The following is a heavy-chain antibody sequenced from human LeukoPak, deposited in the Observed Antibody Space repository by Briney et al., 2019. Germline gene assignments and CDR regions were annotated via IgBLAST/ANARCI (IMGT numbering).Heavy chain of an antibody. Sequence: SETLSLTCTVSGGSISSSSYYWGWIRQPPGKGLEWIGSIYFSGSTNYNPSLKSRVTISVDTSKNQFSLKLSSVTAADTAVYYCARSPIVVVVAAYFDYWGQGTLVTVSS. V-gene: IGHV4-39*07. D-gene: IGHD2-15*01. CDR3: ARSPIVVVVAAYFDY. CDR1: GGSISSSSYY. CDR2: IYFSGST. J-gene: IGHJ4*02.